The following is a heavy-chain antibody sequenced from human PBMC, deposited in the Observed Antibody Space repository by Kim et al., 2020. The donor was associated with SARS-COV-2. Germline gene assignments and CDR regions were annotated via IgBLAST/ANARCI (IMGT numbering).Heavy chain of an antibody. Sequence: ASVKVSCKVFGNILSDLSMHWVRQAPGKGLEWMGGFDPEDAETVYAQNFQGRVTMTEDTSTDTAYMELSSLRSEDTAVYYCTTDKAPYSGTFDYWGQGTLVTVSS. D-gene: IGHD1-26*01. CDR2: FDPEDAET. V-gene: IGHV1-24*01. CDR3: TTDKAPYSGTFDY. J-gene: IGHJ4*02. CDR1: GNILSDLS.